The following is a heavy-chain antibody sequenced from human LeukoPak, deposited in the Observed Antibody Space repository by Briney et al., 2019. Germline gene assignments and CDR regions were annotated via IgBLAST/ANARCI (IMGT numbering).Heavy chain of an antibody. V-gene: IGHV4-4*09. J-gene: IGHJ4*02. Sequence: SETLSLTCTVSGGSISSYYWSWIRQPPRKGLEWIVYIYTIGSTNYNPSLKSLVTISVYTPKNQFSLELSSVIAADTAVYYCARHHIRIVGGNFFFDYWGKETMVTVCS. CDR3: ARHHIRIVGGNFFFDY. CDR1: GGSISSYY. D-gene: IGHD4-23*01. CDR2: IYTIGST.